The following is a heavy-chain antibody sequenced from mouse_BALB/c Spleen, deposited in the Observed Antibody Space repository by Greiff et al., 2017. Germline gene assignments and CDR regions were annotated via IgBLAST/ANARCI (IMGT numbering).Heavy chain of an antibody. CDR2: ISSGGGST. J-gene: IGHJ2*01. Sequence: EVKVVESGGGLVKPGGSLKLSCAASGFAFSSYDMSWVRQTPEKRLEWVAYISSGGGSTYYPDTVKGRFTISRDNAKNTLYLQMSSLKSEDTAMYYCARHHYFDYWGQGTTLTVSS. CDR3: ARHHYFDY. V-gene: IGHV5-12-1*01. CDR1: GFAFSSYD.